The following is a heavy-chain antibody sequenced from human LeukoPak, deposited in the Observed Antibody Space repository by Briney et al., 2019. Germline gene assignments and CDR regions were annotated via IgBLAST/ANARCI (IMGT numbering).Heavy chain of an antibody. CDR1: GVTLSSYA. D-gene: IGHD4-23*01. J-gene: IGHJ2*01. Sequence: GGSLRLSCTASGVTLSSYAMSWARQAPGKGLEWVSGISSSGSGGNTYYADSVKGRFTISRDSSKNTLFLHMNTLRAEDTAIYYCAKDRTVGVSYWYFDLWGRGTLVTVSS. CDR2: ISSSGSGGNT. V-gene: IGHV3-23*01. CDR3: AKDRTVGVSYWYFDL.